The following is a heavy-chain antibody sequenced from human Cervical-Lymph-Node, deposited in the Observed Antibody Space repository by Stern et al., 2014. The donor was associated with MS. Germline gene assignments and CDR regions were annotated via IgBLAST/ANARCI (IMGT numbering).Heavy chain of an antibody. J-gene: IGHJ4*02. CDR2: VNAGNGDT. V-gene: IGHV1-3*01. CDR1: GYSLRNYV. CDR3: ASEIIGEGGRFDY. Sequence: VQLVESGAEVKKPGASVKLSCKTSGYSLRNYVVHWVCQAPGQSLEWMGWVNAGNGDTKYSQKFQGRVTIPWDTSASTAYMELNSLRSEDTAVYYCASEIIGEGGRFDYWGQGTLVTVSS. D-gene: IGHD3-10*01.